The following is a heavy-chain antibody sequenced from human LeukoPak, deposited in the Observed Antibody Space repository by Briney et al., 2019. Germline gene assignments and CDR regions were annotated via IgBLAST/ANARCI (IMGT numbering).Heavy chain of an antibody. V-gene: IGHV3-7*01. Sequence: GGSLRLSCAASGFTFSRYWMGWVRQAPGKGLEWVANIKQDGSEKYYVDSVKGRFTNSRDNAKNSLYLQMNSLRAEDTAVYYCARALGGRIFDYWGQGTPVTVSS. CDR1: GFTFSRYW. D-gene: IGHD3-16*01. CDR3: ARALGGRIFDY. J-gene: IGHJ4*02. CDR2: IKQDGSEK.